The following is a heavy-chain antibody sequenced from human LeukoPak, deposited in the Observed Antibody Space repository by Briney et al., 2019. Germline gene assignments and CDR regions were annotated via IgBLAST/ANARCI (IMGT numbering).Heavy chain of an antibody. V-gene: IGHV3-72*01. Sequence: PGGSLRLSCAASGFTFSDHYIDWVRQAPGKGLEWVARTRNKVNSYTTAYAASVTGRFTFSRDDSSNSVYLQMNSLKIEDTAVYYCARSMYGEGRRIIDFDYWGQGSLLTVSS. CDR1: GFTFSDHY. CDR3: ARSMYGEGRRIIDFDY. CDR2: TRNKVNSYTT. J-gene: IGHJ4*02. D-gene: IGHD4/OR15-4a*01.